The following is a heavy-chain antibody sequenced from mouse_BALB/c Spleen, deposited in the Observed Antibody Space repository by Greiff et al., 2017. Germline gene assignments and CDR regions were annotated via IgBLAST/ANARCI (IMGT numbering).Heavy chain of an antibody. CDR2: ISSGSSTI. D-gene: IGHD2-1*01. CDR3: ARGGNYRFAY. CDR1: GFTFSSFG. V-gene: IGHV5-17*02. Sequence: EVKVVESGGGLVQPGGSRKLSCAASGFTFSSFGMHWVRQAPEKGLEWVAYISSGSSTIYYADTVKGRSTISRDNPKNTLFLQMTSLRSEDTAMYYCARGGNYRFAYWGQGTLVTVSA. J-gene: IGHJ3*01.